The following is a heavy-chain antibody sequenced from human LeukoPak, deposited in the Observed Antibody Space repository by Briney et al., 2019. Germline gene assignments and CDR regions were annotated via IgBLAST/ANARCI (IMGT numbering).Heavy chain of an antibody. Sequence: PSETLSLTCTVSGGSIRSYYWSWIRQPPGKGLEWIGFIYYSGSTNYSPSPKSRVTMSLDTSNNQFSLRLSSGTAADTAVYYCARVRDCSGGSCYPFDYWGQGTLVSVSS. V-gene: IGHV4-59*08. CDR3: ARVRDCSGGSCYPFDY. CDR2: IYYSGST. D-gene: IGHD2-15*01. CDR1: GGSIRSYY. J-gene: IGHJ4*02.